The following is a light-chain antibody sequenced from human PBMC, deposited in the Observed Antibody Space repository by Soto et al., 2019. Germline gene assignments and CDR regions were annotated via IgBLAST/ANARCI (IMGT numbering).Light chain of an antibody. Sequence: EIVMTQSPATLSVSPGGRATLSCRASQSISDTLAWYQQKPGQAPRLLIYGASTRAPGFPARFSGSGPGTDFTLTISSLQSEDFAVYYCQQCNNWPWTFGQGTKVDI. CDR2: GAS. CDR1: QSISDT. J-gene: IGKJ1*01. V-gene: IGKV3-15*01. CDR3: QQCNNWPWT.